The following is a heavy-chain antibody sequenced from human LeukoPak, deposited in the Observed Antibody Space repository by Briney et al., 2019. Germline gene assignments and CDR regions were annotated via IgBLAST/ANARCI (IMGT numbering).Heavy chain of an antibody. J-gene: IGHJ4*02. V-gene: IGHV4-39*01. CDR2: IYYSGST. CDR3: ASDYTMNYYDSSGYYG. D-gene: IGHD3-22*01. CDR1: GGSISSSSYY. Sequence: PSETLSRTCTVSGGSISSSSYYWVWIRQPPGKGLEWIGSIYYSGSTYYNPSLKSRVTISVDTSKNQSSLKLSSVTAAETAVYYCASDYTMNYYDSSGYYGWGQGTLVTVSS.